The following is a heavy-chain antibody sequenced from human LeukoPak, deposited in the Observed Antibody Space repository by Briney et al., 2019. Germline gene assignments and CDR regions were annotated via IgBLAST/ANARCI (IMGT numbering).Heavy chain of an antibody. J-gene: IGHJ6*02. D-gene: IGHD3-10*01. CDR1: GFNFSSYA. V-gene: IGHV3-23*01. CDR2: ISGSGGST. Sequence: GGSLRLSCAASGFNFSSYAMSWVRRAPGKGLEWVSGISGSGGSTFYADSVKGRFTISRDNSENTLYLQMNSLRAEDTAVYYCAKDITMVRGVIGYYGMDVWGQGTTVTVSS. CDR3: AKDITMVRGVIGYYGMDV.